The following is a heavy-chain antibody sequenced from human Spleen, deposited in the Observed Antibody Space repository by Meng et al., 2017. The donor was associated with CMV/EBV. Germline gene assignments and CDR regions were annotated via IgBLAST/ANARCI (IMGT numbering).Heavy chain of an antibody. CDR3: AKDGRGSSGAYYFDY. V-gene: IGHV3-30*04. CDR1: GFTLRAHA. Sequence: GGSLRLSCAASGFTLRAHAMHWVRQAPGKGLEWLAVISFDGTTQYYADSVKGRFTISRDNSKNSLYLQMNSLRTEDTALYYCAKDGRGSSGAYYFDYWGQGTLVTVSS. CDR2: ISFDGTTQ. J-gene: IGHJ4*02. D-gene: IGHD6-6*01.